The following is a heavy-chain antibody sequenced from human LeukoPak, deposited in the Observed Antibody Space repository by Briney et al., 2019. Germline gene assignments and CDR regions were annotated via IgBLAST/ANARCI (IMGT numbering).Heavy chain of an antibody. CDR2: IYHSGNT. CDR1: VASMSSNY. CDR3: ASTSLAAVAGRFDS. Sequence: SETLSLTCNVSVASMSSNYWSWVRQPPGKGLEWIGYIYHSGNTNYSPSLESRVTMSVDESKNQFSLRVHFVSAADTAFYSCASTSLAAVAGRFDSWGQGTLVTVSS. V-gene: IGHV4-4*09. J-gene: IGHJ4*02. D-gene: IGHD6-19*01.